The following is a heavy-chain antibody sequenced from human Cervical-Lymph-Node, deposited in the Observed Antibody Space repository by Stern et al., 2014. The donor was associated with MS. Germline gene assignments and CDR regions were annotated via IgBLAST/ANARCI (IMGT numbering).Heavy chain of an antibody. J-gene: IGHJ4*02. CDR1: GFNFSTYG. Sequence: MQLVESGAGVVPPGWSLRLSCAASGFNFSTYGMHWVRQAPGPGLEWVSVMSADGTETDNTASIKGRLAITRDNSNNTLYLQMITLRPDDTAVYFCAVQNEVQQPVSDYWGQGTLVTVSS. CDR2: MSADGTET. CDR3: AVQNEVQQPVSDY. V-gene: IGHV3-30*03. D-gene: IGHD1-1*01.